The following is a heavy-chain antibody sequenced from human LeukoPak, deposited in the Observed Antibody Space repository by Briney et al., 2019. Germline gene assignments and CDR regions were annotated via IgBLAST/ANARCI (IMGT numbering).Heavy chain of an antibody. D-gene: IGHD3-22*01. CDR2: IIPIFGTA. J-gene: IGHJ4*02. V-gene: IGHV1-69*13. Sequence: ASVKVSCKASGGTFSSYAISWVRQAPGQGLEWMGGIIPIFGTANYAQKFQGRVTITADESTSTAYMELRSLRSDDTAVYYCARALGLSGADSSGYYDYWGQGTLVTVSS. CDR1: GGTFSSYA. CDR3: ARALGLSGADSSGYYDY.